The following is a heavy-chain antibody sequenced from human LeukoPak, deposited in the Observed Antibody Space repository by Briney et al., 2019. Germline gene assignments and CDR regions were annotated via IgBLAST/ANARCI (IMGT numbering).Heavy chain of an antibody. V-gene: IGHV3-30*02. J-gene: IGHJ4*02. CDR3: AKVHCSGCNCYSVLGY. CDR2: VRDDGSNK. CDR1: GFTFSTYG. D-gene: IGHD2-15*01. Sequence: GGSLRLSCAASGFTFSTYGMHWVRQAPGKGLEWVAFVRDDGSNKYYADSVKGRFTISRDNAKNSLYLQMNSLRAEDTAVYHCAKVHCSGCNCYSVLGYWGQGTLVTVSS.